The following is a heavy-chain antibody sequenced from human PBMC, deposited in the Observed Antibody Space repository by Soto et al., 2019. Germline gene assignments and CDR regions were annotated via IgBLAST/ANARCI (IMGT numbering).Heavy chain of an antibody. D-gene: IGHD1-26*01. V-gene: IGHV4-59*08. CDR2: VHYSGST. J-gene: IGHJ4*02. CDR3: ARRWGRTFDY. Sequence: PSETLSLTCTVSGGSISTYYWTWIRQPPGKGLEWIGYVHYSGSTNYNPSLKSRVTISVDTSKNQFSLKLGSVTAADTAVYYCARRWGRTFDYWGQGTLVTVSS. CDR1: GGSISTYY.